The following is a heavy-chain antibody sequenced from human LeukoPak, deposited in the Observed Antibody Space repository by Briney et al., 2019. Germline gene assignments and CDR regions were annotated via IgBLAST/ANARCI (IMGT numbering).Heavy chain of an antibody. CDR3: ARGPRVITIFGVVTFSSGLGGYYFDY. J-gene: IGHJ4*02. D-gene: IGHD3-3*01. CDR2: MNPNSGNT. CDR1: VYTFTIHD. V-gene: IGHV1-8*01. Sequence: ASVKVSSTASVYTFTIHDINWVRQAPGQGDERMGWMNPNSGNTGYTQKFQGRVTMTRNTSISTAYMELSGLRSEDAAVYYCARGPRVITIFGVVTFSSGLGGYYFDYWGQGALVTVSS.